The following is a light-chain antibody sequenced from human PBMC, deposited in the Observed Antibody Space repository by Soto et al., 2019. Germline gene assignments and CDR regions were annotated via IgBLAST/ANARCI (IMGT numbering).Light chain of an antibody. CDR2: DAS. V-gene: IGKV3-11*01. J-gene: IGKJ4*01. CDR1: QSVDSS. Sequence: EIVLTQSPATLSLSLGERATLSCRASQSVDSSLAWYQQKPGQAPRLLIYDASNRATGIPARFSGSGSGTDFTLTISSLEPEDCAVYYCQQRGSWPLTFGGGTKVEIK. CDR3: QQRGSWPLT.